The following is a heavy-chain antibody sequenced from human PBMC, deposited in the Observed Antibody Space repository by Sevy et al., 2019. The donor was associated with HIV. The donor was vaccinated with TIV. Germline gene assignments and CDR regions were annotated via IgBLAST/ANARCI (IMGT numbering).Heavy chain of an antibody. D-gene: IGHD2-2*01. CDR3: TSPLQVSGSSSGRRVDY. CDR1: GFTFSGSA. Sequence: GGSLRLSCAASGFTFSGSAMHWVRQASGKGLEWVGRIRSKANSYATAYAASVKGRFTISRDDSKNTAFLQMNSLKTEDTAVYYCTSPLQVSGSSSGRRVDYWGQGTLVTVSS. CDR2: IRSKANSYAT. J-gene: IGHJ4*02. V-gene: IGHV3-73*01.